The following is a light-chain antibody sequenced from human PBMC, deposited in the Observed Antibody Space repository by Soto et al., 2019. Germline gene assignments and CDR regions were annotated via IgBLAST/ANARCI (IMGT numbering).Light chain of an antibody. CDR1: LGVSSY. CDR2: DAS. V-gene: IGKV3-11*01. Sequence: EIVLTQSPSTLSLSPGERATLSCRASLGVSSYLAWYQQKPGQAPRLLIYDASNRYTGIPAWFSGSGSGTEFTLTISSLEPEDFAVYYWQQRSNWRRAFGQGTKVEIK. J-gene: IGKJ1*01. CDR3: QQRSNWRRA.